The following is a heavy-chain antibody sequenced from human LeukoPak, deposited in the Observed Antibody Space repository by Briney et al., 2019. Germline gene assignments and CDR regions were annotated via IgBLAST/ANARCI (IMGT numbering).Heavy chain of an antibody. J-gene: IGHJ5*02. D-gene: IGHD2-21*02. CDR1: GCSISSSSYY. CDR2: IYYSGST. CDR3: ARDVVVTAATSHRFDP. Sequence: SETLSLTCTVSGCSISSSSYYRGWIRQPPGKGLERIGSIYYSGSTYYNPSLKTRVTISMDTSNNQFSLKLSSVTAADTAVYYCARDVVVTAATSHRFDPWGQGTLVTVSS. V-gene: IGHV4-39*07.